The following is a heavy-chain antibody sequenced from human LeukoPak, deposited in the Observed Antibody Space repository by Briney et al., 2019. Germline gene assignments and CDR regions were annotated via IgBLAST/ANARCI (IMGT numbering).Heavy chain of an antibody. CDR1: GFTVSSNS. CDR3: ARGKYPDNDDYMDV. Sequence: PGGSLRLSCTVSGFTVSSNSMSWVRQAPGKGLGWVSFIYSDNTHYSDSVKGRFTISRDNSKNTLYLQMNSLRAEDTALYYCARGKYPDNDDYMDVWGKGTTVIVSS. D-gene: IGHD1-1*01. CDR2: IYSDNT. J-gene: IGHJ6*03. V-gene: IGHV3-53*01.